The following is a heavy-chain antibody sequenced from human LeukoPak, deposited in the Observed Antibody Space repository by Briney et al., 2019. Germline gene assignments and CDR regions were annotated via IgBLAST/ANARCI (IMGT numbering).Heavy chain of an antibody. V-gene: IGHV3-23*01. J-gene: IGHJ4*02. CDR2: FSGSDGSA. Sequence: GGSLRLSCAASGFTISTYDMSWVRQAPGKGPEWVSGFSGSDGSAYYADSVKGRFTISRDNSKNTLYLQMNTVRADDTAVYYCARDVPAAGHDYWGQGTLVTVSS. CDR3: ARDVPAAGHDY. D-gene: IGHD6-13*01. CDR1: GFTISTYD.